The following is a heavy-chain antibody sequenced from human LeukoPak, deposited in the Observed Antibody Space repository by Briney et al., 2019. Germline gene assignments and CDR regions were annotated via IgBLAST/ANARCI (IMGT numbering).Heavy chain of an antibody. V-gene: IGHV3-7*03. CDR2: IRQDGSEK. D-gene: IGHD1-1*01. Sequence: GGSLRLSCAASGFTFSSYWMSWVRQAPGKGLEWVANIRQDGSEKYYVDSVKGRFTTSRDKAKNSLYLQMNSLRAEDTAVYYCARVGDWNDYGFDYWGQGTLVTVSS. J-gene: IGHJ4*02. CDR3: ARVGDWNDYGFDY. CDR1: GFTFSSYW.